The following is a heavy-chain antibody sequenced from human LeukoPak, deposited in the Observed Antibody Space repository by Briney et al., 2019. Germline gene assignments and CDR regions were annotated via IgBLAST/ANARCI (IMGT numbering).Heavy chain of an antibody. Sequence: ASVKVSCKASGYTFTADYLHWVRQAPGQGLEWMGWINPNTGGKNYAQKFQGRVTMTRDTSISTAYMELSSLRSDDTAVYYCARWAVAGSVYWFDPWGQGTLVTVSS. J-gene: IGHJ5*02. V-gene: IGHV1-2*02. CDR2: INPNTGGK. CDR3: ARWAVAGSVYWFDP. D-gene: IGHD6-19*01. CDR1: GYTFTADY.